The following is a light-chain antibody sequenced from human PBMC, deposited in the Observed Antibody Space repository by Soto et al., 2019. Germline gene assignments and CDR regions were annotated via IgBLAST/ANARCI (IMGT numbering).Light chain of an antibody. CDR3: QKYGSSPVT. CDR2: KES. V-gene: IGKV1-5*03. CDR1: QSITSW. Sequence: DLQMTQSPSTLSSSLGDNVTITCRASQSITSWLAWYQQKTGRAPKLLIYKESSLESGVPSRLSGSGSGTDLNLTISRLEPEDFAVYYCQKYGSSPVTCGQGTKVDIK. J-gene: IGKJ1*01.